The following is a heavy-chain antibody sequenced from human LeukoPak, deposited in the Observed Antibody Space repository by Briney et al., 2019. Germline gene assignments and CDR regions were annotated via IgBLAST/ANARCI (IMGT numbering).Heavy chain of an antibody. CDR1: GFSFSSYA. Sequence: GGSLRLSCAASGFSFSSYAMNWVRQAPGKGLEWVAVIWYDGSNKYYADSVKGRFTISRDNSKNTLYLQMNSLRAEDTAVYYCARDGYGGYSFFDYWGQGTLVTVSS. J-gene: IGHJ4*02. CDR3: ARDGYGGYSFFDY. V-gene: IGHV3-33*08. CDR2: IWYDGSNK. D-gene: IGHD5-12*01.